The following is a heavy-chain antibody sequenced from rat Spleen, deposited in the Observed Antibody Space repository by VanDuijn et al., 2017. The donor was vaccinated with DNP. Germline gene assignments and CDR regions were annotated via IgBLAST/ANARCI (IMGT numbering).Heavy chain of an antibody. D-gene: IGHD1-11*01. CDR2: IIYDGSST. Sequence: EVQLVESGGGLVQPGRSIKLSCVASGFIFSNYYMAWVRQAPAKGLEWVATIIYDGSSTYYGDSVKGRFTISRDNAKSTLYLQMDSLRSEDTATYYCATQTLNSYWGQGVMVTVSS. CDR3: ATQTLNSY. CDR1: GFIFSNYY. V-gene: IGHV5-22*01. J-gene: IGHJ2*01.